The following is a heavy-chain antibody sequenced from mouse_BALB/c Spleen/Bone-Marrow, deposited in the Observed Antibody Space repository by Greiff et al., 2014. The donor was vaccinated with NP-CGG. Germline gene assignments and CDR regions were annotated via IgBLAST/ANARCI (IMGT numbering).Heavy chain of an antibody. Sequence: VKLQESGTGLVKPGASVKLSCKASGYTFTEYIIHWVKQRSGQGLEWIGWFYPGSGSIKYNEKFKDEATLTADKSSSTVYMELSRLTSGDSAVYFCARHESYGNYLYFDVWGAGTTVTVSS. D-gene: IGHD2-10*02. CDR3: ARHESYGNYLYFDV. V-gene: IGHV1-62-2*01. CDR2: FYPGSGSI. J-gene: IGHJ1*01. CDR1: GYTFTEYI.